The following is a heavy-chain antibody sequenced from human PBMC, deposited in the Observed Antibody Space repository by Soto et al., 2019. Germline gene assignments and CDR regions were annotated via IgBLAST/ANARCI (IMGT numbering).Heavy chain of an antibody. D-gene: IGHD3-16*02. CDR3: ARDRGPNYDYVWGSYRHYYYYGMDV. V-gene: IGHV4-31*03. CDR1: GGSISSGGYY. J-gene: IGHJ6*02. CDR2: IYYSGST. Sequence: SETLSLTCTVSGGSISSGGYYWSWIRQHPGKGLEWIGYIYYSGSTYYNPSLKSRVTISVDTSKNQFSLKLSSVTAADTAVYYCARDRGPNYDYVWGSYRHYYYYGMDVWGQGPTVTVSS.